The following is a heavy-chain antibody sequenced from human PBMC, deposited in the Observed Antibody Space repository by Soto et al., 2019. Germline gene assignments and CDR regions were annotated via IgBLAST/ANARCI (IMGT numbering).Heavy chain of an antibody. V-gene: IGHV1-69*13. CDR2: MIPIFGTA. Sequence: SVKVSCKASVVTFSSYASSWVRQAPGQGLEWMGGMIPIFGTANYAQKFQGRVTITADQSTSTAYMALSSLRYEATAVYYCERDLGWEPRGAFDIWGQGTMVTVSS. D-gene: IGHD1-26*01. CDR3: ERDLGWEPRGAFDI. J-gene: IGHJ3*02. CDR1: VVTFSSYA.